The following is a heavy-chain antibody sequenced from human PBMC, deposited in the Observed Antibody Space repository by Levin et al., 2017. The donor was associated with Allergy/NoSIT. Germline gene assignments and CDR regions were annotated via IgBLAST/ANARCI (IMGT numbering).Heavy chain of an antibody. CDR1: GGSISSSSYY. D-gene: IGHD1-14*01. CDR2: IYYSGST. Sequence: SETLSLTCTVSGGSISSSSYYWGWIRQPPGKGLEWIGSIYYSGSTYYNPSLKSRVTISVDTSKNQFSLKLSSVTAADTAVYYCARQTNQYPNYYYYYYMDVWGKGTTVTVSS. CDR3: ARQTNQYPNYYYYYYMDV. V-gene: IGHV4-39*01. J-gene: IGHJ6*03.